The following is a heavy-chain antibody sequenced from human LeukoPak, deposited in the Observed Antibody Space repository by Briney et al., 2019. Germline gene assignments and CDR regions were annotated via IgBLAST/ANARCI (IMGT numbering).Heavy chain of an antibody. CDR3: AKDGGAGVDMVFDY. CDR2: ISGSGGST. CDR1: GFTFSRYA. J-gene: IGHJ4*02. Sequence: GGSLRLSCAASGFTFSRYAMSWVRQAPGKGLEWVSAISGSGGSTYYADSVKGRFTISRDNSKNTLYLQMNSLKAEDTAVYYCAKDGGAGVDMVFDYWGQGTLVTVSS. D-gene: IGHD3-10*01. V-gene: IGHV3-23*01.